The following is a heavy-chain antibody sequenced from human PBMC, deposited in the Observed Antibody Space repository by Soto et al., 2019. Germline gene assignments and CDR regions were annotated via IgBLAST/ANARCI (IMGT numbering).Heavy chain of an antibody. Sequence: LRLSCAASGFTFSSYWMSWVRQAPGKGLEWVANIKQDGSEKYYVDSVKGRFTISRDNAKNSLYLQMNSLRAEDTAVYYCARAPDYGDSTLEGGVVVGAPTVIDIPNPLQSLPWG. CDR1: GFTFSSYW. J-gene: IGHJ5*02. CDR3: ARAPDYGDSTLEGGVVVGAPTVIDIPNPLQSLP. V-gene: IGHV3-7*01. CDR2: IKQDGSEK. D-gene: IGHD4-17*01.